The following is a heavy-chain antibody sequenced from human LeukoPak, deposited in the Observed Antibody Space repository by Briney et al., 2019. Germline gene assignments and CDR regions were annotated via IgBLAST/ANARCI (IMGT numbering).Heavy chain of an antibody. J-gene: IGHJ4*02. CDR2: IRYDGSNK. CDR3: AKVGGAAAGPLDY. CDR1: GFTFSSYG. D-gene: IGHD6-13*01. Sequence: GGSLRLSCAASGFTFSSYGMHWVRQAPGKGLEWAAFIRYDGSNKYYADSVKGRFTISRDNSKNTLYLQMNSLRAEDTAVYYCAKVGGAAAGPLDYWGQGTLVTVSS. V-gene: IGHV3-30*02.